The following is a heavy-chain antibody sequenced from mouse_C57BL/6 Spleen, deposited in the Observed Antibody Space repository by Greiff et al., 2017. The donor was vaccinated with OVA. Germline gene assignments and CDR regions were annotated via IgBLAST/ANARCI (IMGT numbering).Heavy chain of an antibody. D-gene: IGHD1-1*01. CDR3: ARGYYYGSSYVWFAY. Sequence: DVKLQESGPELVKPGASVKIPCKASGYTFTDYNMDWVKQSHGKSLEWIGDINPNNGGTIYNQKFKGKATLTVDKSSSTAYMELRSLTSEDTAVYYCARGYYYGSSYVWFAYWGQGTLVTVSA. V-gene: IGHV1-18*01. CDR1: GYTFTDYN. CDR2: INPNNGGT. J-gene: IGHJ3*01.